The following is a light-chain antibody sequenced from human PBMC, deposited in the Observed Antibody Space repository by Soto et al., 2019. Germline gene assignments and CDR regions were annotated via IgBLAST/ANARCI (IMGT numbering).Light chain of an antibody. J-gene: IGLJ1*01. CDR2: EVT. CDR1: SIDVGAYNY. V-gene: IGLV2-14*01. CDR3: SSYTSSRYV. Sequence: QSVLTQPASVSGSPGQSITISCTGTSIDVGAYNYVAWYQQHPGKAPKLMIYEVTARPSGVSSRFSGSKSGNTASLTISGLRAEDEADYYCSSYTSSRYVFGTGTKLTVL.